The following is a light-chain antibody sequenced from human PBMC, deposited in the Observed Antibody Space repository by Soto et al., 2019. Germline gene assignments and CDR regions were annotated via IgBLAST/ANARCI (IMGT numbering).Light chain of an antibody. Sequence: QSVLTQSSSASASLGSSVKLTCTLSSGHSSYIIAWHQQQPGKAPRYLMKLEGSGSYNKGSGVPDRFSGSSSGADRYLTISNLQSEDEADYYCEIWDSNAPVFGGGTKLTVL. V-gene: IGLV4-60*03. CDR3: EIWDSNAPV. CDR1: SGHSSYI. J-gene: IGLJ3*02. CDR2: LEGSGSY.